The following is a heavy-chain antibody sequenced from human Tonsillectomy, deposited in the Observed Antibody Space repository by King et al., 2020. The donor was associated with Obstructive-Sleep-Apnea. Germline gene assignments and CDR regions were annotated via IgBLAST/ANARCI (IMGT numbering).Heavy chain of an antibody. CDR2: ISYDGSNK. V-gene: IGHV3-30*04. D-gene: IGHD3-10*01. J-gene: IGHJ5*02. CDR1: GFTFSSYA. CDR3: AKSVILWFGESTPNWFDP. Sequence: VQLVESGGGVVQPGRSLRLSCAASGFTFSSYAMHLVRQAPGKGLEWVAGISYDGSNKYYADSVKGRFTISRDNSKNTLYLQMNSLRAEDTAVYYCAKSVILWFGESTPNWFDPWGQGTLVTVSS.